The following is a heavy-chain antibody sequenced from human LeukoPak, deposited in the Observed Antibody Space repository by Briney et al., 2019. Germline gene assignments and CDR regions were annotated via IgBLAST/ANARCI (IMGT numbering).Heavy chain of an antibody. CDR2: INSDGSST. J-gene: IGHJ3*02. V-gene: IGHV3-74*01. D-gene: IGHD3-22*01. Sequence: QPGGSLRLSCAASGFTFSSYWMHWVRQAPGKGLVWVSRINSDGSSTSYADSVKGRFTISRDNAKSTLYLQMNSLRAEDTAVYYCATVIVVDPREDDVFDIWGQGTMVTVSS. CDR1: GFTFSSYW. CDR3: ATVIVVDPREDDVFDI.